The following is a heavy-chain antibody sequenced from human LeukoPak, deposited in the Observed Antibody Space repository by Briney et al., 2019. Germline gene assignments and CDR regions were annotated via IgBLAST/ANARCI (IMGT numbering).Heavy chain of an antibody. J-gene: IGHJ6*02. Sequence: ASVKVSCKASGYTFTSYGISWVRQAPGQGLEWMGWISAYNGNTNYAQKLQGRVTMTTDTSTSTAYMELSRLRSDDTAVYYCARELGGYYYYGMDVWGQGTTVTVSS. CDR1: GYTFTSYG. D-gene: IGHD3-3*01. V-gene: IGHV1-18*01. CDR3: ARELGGYYYYGMDV. CDR2: ISAYNGNT.